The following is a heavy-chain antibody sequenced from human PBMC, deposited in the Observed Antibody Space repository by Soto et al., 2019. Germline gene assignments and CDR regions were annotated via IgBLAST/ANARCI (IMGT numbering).Heavy chain of an antibody. CDR1: GGGFSGYA. J-gene: IGHJ4*02. D-gene: IGHD6-13*01. Sequence: SVTVSWQAAGGGFSGYAVSWVRQAPGQGLEWMGGIIPIFGTANYAQKFQGRVTITADESTSTACMELSSLRSEDTAVYYCARAGIAAAGPNDYWGQGTLVTV. CDR2: IIPIFGTA. V-gene: IGHV1-69*13. CDR3: ARAGIAAAGPNDY.